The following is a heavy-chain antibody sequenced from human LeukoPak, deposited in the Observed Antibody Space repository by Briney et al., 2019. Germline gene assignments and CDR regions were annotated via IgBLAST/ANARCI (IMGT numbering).Heavy chain of an antibody. D-gene: IGHD1-26*01. Sequence: GGALRLSCAASVFPFSSYAMSWGRLSPGKGLEWGSPIRPGADKTYSADSVRGRFTLSRDNSKNMVYLQMNGLRAGDTGLYYCAQDWSNDHSGIDFWGQGPLVSVSS. V-gene: IGHV3-23*01. CDR1: VFPFSSYA. CDR3: AQDWSNDHSGIDF. CDR2: IRPGADKT. J-gene: IGHJ4*02.